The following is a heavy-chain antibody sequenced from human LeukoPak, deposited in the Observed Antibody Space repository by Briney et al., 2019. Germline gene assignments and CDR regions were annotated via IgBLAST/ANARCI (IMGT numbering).Heavy chain of an antibody. V-gene: IGHV3-7*03. CDR3: AREVIVVATYYFDY. Sequence: PGGSLXLSCAASGFTFSSYWMSWVRQAPGKGLEWVANIKQDGSEKYYVDSVKGRFIISRDNAKNSLYLQMNSLRAEDTAVYYCAREVIVVATYYFDYWGQGTLVTVSS. D-gene: IGHD3-22*01. J-gene: IGHJ4*02. CDR1: GFTFSSYW. CDR2: IKQDGSEK.